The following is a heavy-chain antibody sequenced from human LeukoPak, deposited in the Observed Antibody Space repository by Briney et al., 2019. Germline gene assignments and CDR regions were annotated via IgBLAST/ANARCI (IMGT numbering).Heavy chain of an antibody. D-gene: IGHD3-22*01. CDR3: ARDGYYYDSSGYSDY. CDR1: GRSLCSYA. CDR2: SIPIFGIA. V-gene: IGHV1-69*04. J-gene: IGHJ4*02. Sequence: SVKVSCKASGRSLCSYAISWVRQAPGQGLEWMGRSIPIFGIANYAQQFQGRVTITADKSTSTAYTELSSLRSEDTVVYYCARDGYYYDSSGYSDYWGQGTLVTVSS.